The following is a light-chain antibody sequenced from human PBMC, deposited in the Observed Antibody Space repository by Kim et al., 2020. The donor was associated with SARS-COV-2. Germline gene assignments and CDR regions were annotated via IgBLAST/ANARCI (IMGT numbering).Light chain of an antibody. Sequence: EIVLTQSPGTLSLSPGERATISCRASQSVSSNYLAWYQQKPGQAPRLLIYDTSTRATGIPDRFSGSGSGTDFTLTISRLEPEDFAVYYCQQYGSLITFGQGTRLEIK. CDR3: QQYGSLIT. J-gene: IGKJ5*01. V-gene: IGKV3-20*01. CDR1: QSVSSNY. CDR2: DTS.